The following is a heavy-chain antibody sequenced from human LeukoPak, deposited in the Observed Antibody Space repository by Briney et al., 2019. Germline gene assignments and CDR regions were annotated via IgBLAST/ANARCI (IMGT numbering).Heavy chain of an antibody. J-gene: IGHJ6*03. Sequence: TLSLTCTVSGGSISIGSYYGSWVRQPAGKGLEWVGRIYTSGSTNYNPSLKSRGTISVDTSKNQFSLKLSSVTAADTAVYYCARDGLELAYCGGDCSLYYYDYYYMDVWGKGATVTVPS. D-gene: IGHD2-21*01. CDR1: GGSISIGSYY. CDR2: IYTSGST. V-gene: IGHV4-61*02. CDR3: ARDGLELAYCGGDCSLYYYDYYYMDV.